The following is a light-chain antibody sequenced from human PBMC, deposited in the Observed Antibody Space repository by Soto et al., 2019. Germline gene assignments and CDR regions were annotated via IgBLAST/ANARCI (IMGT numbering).Light chain of an antibody. V-gene: IGKV3-20*01. J-gene: IGKJ4*01. CDR3: QQYNSWPLT. Sequence: EIVLTQSPGTLSLSPGEIATLSFSASQSVSSNFLAWYQEKPGQAPRLLIYGASSRATGIPDRFSGSGSGTDFTLTISSLEPEDFAVYYCQQYNSWPLTFGGGTKVDIK. CDR2: GAS. CDR1: QSVSSNF.